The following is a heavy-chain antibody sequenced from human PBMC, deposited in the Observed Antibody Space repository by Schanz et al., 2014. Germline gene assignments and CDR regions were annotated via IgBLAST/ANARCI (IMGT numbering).Heavy chain of an antibody. J-gene: IGHJ6*02. CDR1: GFTVSSNY. V-gene: IGHV3-53*01. CDR2: IHDRGNT. CDR3: ARDPPGPPGYGMDV. Sequence: EVQLVESGGGLIQPGGSLRLSCVASGFTVSSNYMSWVRQAPGKGLEWVSVIHDRGNTYSADSVKGRFTIARDTSENTVYLQMNSLRAEDTAVYYCARDPPGPPGYGMDVWGQGTTVTVSS.